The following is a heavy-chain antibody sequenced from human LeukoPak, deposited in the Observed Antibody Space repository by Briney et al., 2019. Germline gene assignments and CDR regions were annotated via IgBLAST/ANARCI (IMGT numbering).Heavy chain of an antibody. Sequence: ASVKVSCKASGYTFTGYYMHWVRQAPGQGLECMGWINPNSGGTNYAQKFQGRVTMTRDTSTSTAYMELRSLRSDDTAVYYCARESTRSYFPSLGYWGQGTLVTVSS. CDR2: INPNSGGT. J-gene: IGHJ4*02. V-gene: IGHV1-2*02. CDR1: GYTFTGYY. D-gene: IGHD1-26*01. CDR3: ARESTRSYFPSLGY.